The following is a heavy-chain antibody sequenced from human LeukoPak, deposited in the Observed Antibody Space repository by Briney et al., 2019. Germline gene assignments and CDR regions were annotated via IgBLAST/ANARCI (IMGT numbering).Heavy chain of an antibody. J-gene: IGHJ2*01. Sequence: GGSLRLSCAASGFTFSNSDMHWVRQAAGKGLEWVSAVGTVGDTYYPGSVKGRFTISRENAKNSLYLQMNSLRAGDTAVYYCAREMGDKYSSSWALDLWGRGTLVTVSS. CDR3: AREMGDKYSSSWALDL. V-gene: IGHV3-13*01. CDR2: VGTVGDT. CDR1: GFTFSNSD. D-gene: IGHD6-13*01.